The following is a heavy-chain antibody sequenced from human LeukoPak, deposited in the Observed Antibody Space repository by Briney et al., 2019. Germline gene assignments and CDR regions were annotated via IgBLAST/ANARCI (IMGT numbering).Heavy chain of an antibody. V-gene: IGHV4-59*01. CDR3: ARVTASIPTNWFDP. CDR1: GGSISSYY. CDR2: IYYSART. D-gene: IGHD3-3*02. Sequence: PSETLSLXCSISGGSISSYYWSWIRRPPGKGLESIGYIYYSARTNYNPYLKSRVTISVDTSKNQFSLKLSSVTAADTAVYYCARVTASIPTNWFDPWGQGTLVTVSS. J-gene: IGHJ5*02.